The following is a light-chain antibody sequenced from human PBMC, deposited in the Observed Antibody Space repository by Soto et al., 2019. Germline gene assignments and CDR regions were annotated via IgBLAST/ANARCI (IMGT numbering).Light chain of an antibody. CDR3: QSYDSSLSAWV. CDR1: GSNLGAGYD. CDR2: RNS. V-gene: IGLV1-40*01. Sequence: QSVLTQPPSVSGAPGQRVTISCTGSGSNLGAGYDVHWYQHLPETAPKLLMYRNSNRPSGVPDRFSGSKSGTSASLAITGLQAEDEADFYCQSYDSSLSAWVFGGGTTLTVL. J-gene: IGLJ3*02.